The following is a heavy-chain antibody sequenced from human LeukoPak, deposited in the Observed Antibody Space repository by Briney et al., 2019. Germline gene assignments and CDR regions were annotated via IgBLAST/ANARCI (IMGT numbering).Heavy chain of an antibody. CDR2: INPSGGST. CDR1: GYTFTSYY. D-gene: IGHD3-22*01. Sequence: GASVKVSCKASGYTFTSYYMHWVRQAPGQGLEWMGIINPSGGSTSYAQKFQGRVTMTRDMSTSTDYMELSSLRSEDTAVYYCARDLTHRRNYDNSGYQIVPAFWGQGTLVTVSS. CDR3: ARDLTHRRNYDNSGYQIVPAF. J-gene: IGHJ4*02. V-gene: IGHV1-46*01.